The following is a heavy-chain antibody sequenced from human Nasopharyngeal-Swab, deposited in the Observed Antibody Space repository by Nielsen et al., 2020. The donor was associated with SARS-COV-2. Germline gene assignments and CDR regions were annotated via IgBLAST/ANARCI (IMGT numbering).Heavy chain of an antibody. Sequence: GGSLRLSCAASGFTVSGNFMTWVRQAPGKGLEWVSVIYSAGQTNYADSVKGRFIISRDNSKNTLYLQMNSLRAEDTAVYYCARGVGVDDFWSGRFDYWGQGTLVTVSS. CDR2: IYSAGQT. V-gene: IGHV3-53*01. D-gene: IGHD3-3*01. J-gene: IGHJ4*02. CDR3: ARGVGVDDFWSGRFDY. CDR1: GFTVSGNF.